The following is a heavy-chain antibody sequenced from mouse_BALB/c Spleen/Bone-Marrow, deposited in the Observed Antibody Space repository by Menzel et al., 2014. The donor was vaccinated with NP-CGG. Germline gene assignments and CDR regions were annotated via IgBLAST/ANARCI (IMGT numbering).Heavy chain of an antibody. J-gene: IGHJ2*01. Sequence: VQLQQSGPELVKPGASVKISCKASGYSFTGYFMNWVMQSHGKSLEWIGRINPYNGDTFYNQKFKGKATLTVDKSSSTAHMELRSRASEDSAVYYCASSFITTAYYFDYWGQGTTLTVSS. CDR3: ASSFITTAYYFDY. CDR1: GYSFTGYF. V-gene: IGHV1-20*02. D-gene: IGHD1-2*01. CDR2: INPYNGDT.